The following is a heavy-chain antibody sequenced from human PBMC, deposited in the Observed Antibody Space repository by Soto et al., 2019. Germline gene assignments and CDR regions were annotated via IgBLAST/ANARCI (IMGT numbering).Heavy chain of an antibody. V-gene: IGHV4-34*01. D-gene: IGHD3-10*01. CDR3: ARGLKHCYGSGSYYGLDYYYYMDV. J-gene: IGHJ6*03. CDR2: INHSGST. CDR1: GGSFSGYY. Sequence: PSETLSLTCAVYGGSFSGYYWSWIRQPPGEGLEWIGEINHSGSTNYNPSLKSRVTISVDTSKNQFSLKLSSVTAADTAVYYCARGLKHCYGSGSYYGLDYYYYMDVWGKGTTVTVSS.